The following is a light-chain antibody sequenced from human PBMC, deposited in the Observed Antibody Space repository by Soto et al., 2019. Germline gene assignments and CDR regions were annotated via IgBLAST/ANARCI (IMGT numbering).Light chain of an antibody. J-gene: IGKJ5*01. CDR2: GAS. Sequence: EIVLTHSPATLSVSPCERATLSFRASQSVGSNLAWFQQKPGQAPRLLIYGASTRATGVPARFSGSGSGTDFTLTISSLQSEDFAVYYCQQYDDWPLTFGQGTRLEIK. CDR3: QQYDDWPLT. V-gene: IGKV3-15*01. CDR1: QSVGSN.